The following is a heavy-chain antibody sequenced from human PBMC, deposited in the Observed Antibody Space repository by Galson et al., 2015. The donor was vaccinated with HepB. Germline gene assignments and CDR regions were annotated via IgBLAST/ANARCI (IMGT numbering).Heavy chain of an antibody. CDR2: IIPIFGTA. Sequence: SVKVSCKASGGTFSSYAISWVRQAPGQGLEWMGGIIPIFGTANYAQKFQGRVTITADKSTSTAYMELSSLRSEDTAVYYCARERVGLGDAFDIWGQGTMVTVSS. D-gene: IGHD3-10*01. CDR1: GGTFSSYA. CDR3: ARERVGLGDAFDI. J-gene: IGHJ3*02. V-gene: IGHV1-69*06.